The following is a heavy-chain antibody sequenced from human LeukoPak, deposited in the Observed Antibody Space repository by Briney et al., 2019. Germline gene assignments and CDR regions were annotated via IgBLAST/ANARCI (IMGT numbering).Heavy chain of an antibody. J-gene: IGHJ4*02. D-gene: IGHD4-17*01. Sequence: GGSLRLSCAASGFTFSSYSMNWVRQAPGKGLEWVSSISSSSSYIYYADSVKGRFTISRDNAKNSLYLQMNSLRAEDTAVYYCARDLTKLYGDPHYFDYWGQGTLVTVSS. CDR3: ARDLTKLYGDPHYFDY. V-gene: IGHV3-21*01. CDR1: GFTFSSYS. CDR2: ISSSSSYI.